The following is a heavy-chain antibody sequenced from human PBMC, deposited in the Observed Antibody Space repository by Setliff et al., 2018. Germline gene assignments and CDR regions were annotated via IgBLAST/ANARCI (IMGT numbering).Heavy chain of an antibody. CDR3: ATEKFPGDWGDY. Sequence: ASVKVSCKASGYTFTSYNISWVRQATGQGLEWMGWMNPNSGNTGYAQKFQGRVTMTTDTSTRTAYMEVTSLRSDDTAVYYCATEKFPGDWGDYWGQGTLVTVSS. V-gene: IGHV1-18*01. CDR2: MNPNSGNT. J-gene: IGHJ4*02. D-gene: IGHD2-21*01. CDR1: GYTFTSYN.